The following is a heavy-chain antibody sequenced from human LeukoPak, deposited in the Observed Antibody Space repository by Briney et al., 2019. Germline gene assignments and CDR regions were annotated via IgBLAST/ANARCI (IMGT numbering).Heavy chain of an antibody. CDR3: TTGGIVVPAANAFDI. J-gene: IGHJ3*02. CDR2: IKSKTDGGTT. V-gene: IGHV3-15*01. CDR1: GFTFSNAW. D-gene: IGHD2-2*01. Sequence: PGGSLRLSCAASGFTFSNAWMSWVRQAPGKGLEWVGRIKSKTDGGTTDYAAPVKGRFTFSRDDSKNTLYLQMNSLKTEDTAVYYCTTGGIVVPAANAFDIWGQGTMVTVSS.